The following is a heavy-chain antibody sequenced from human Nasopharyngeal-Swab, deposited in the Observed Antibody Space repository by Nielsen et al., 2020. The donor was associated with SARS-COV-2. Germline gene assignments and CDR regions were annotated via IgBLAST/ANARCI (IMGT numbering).Heavy chain of an antibody. CDR2: VYYSGST. Sequence: SETLSLTCPVSGGSVSTTTYFWGWIRQPPGKGLEWIGTVYYSGSTYYNPSLKSRVTISVGTSKNQFSLKLNSVTATDTAVYYCARGYGSFPYYFDHWGQGTLVTVSS. CDR3: ARGYGSFPYYFDH. J-gene: IGHJ4*02. D-gene: IGHD1-26*01. CDR1: GGSVSTTTYF. V-gene: IGHV4-39*01.